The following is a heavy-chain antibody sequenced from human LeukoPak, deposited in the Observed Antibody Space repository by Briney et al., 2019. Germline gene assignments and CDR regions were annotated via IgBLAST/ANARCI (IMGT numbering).Heavy chain of an antibody. CDR2: IYTSGTT. Sequence: SETLSLTCTVSGGSISSYFWSWIRQPAGKGLEWIGRIYTSGTTNYNTTLKSRLTMSVDTSKNQFSLKLSSVTAADTAVYYCARDGIFATDSRWFDPWGQGTLVTVSS. CDR1: GGSISSYF. V-gene: IGHV4-4*07. J-gene: IGHJ5*02. D-gene: IGHD3-3*01. CDR3: ARDGIFATDSRWFDP.